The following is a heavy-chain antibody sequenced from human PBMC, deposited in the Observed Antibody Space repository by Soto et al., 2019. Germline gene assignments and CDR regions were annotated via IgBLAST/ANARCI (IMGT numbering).Heavy chain of an antibody. J-gene: IGHJ5*02. Sequence: EVQLVESGGGLVQPGGSLRLSCAASGFTFSSYSMNWVRQAPGKGQEWVSYISSSSSTIYYADSVKGRFTLSRDNAKNSLYLQMNSLGYEDTAVYYCARDALLLWLGELRSGFDPWGQGTLVTVSS. D-gene: IGHD3-10*01. CDR2: ISSSSSTI. CDR3: ARDALLLWLGELRSGFDP. CDR1: GFTFSSYS. V-gene: IGHV3-48*02.